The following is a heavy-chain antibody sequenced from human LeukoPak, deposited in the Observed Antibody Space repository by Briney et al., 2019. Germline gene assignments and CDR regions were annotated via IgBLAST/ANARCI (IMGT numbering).Heavy chain of an antibody. V-gene: IGHV3-9*01. CDR3: AKDRDYYASLDY. CDR1: GFSFDDYA. Sequence: GGSLRLSCAASGFSFDDYAMHWVRQAPGKGLEWVSGISWNSGSIGYADSVRGRFTISRDNAKNSLYLQMNSLRAEDTALYYCAKDRDYYASLDYWGQGTLVTDSS. J-gene: IGHJ4*02. D-gene: IGHD3-10*01. CDR2: ISWNSGSI.